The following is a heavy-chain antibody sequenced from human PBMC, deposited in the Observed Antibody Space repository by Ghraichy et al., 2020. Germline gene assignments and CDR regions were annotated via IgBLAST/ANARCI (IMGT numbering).Heavy chain of an antibody. J-gene: IGHJ6*02. D-gene: IGHD3-22*01. CDR2: LHNSGNT. CDR3: ARDRGITLTGDYYGLDV. V-gene: IGHV4-31*03. CDR1: GGSIRSDDYY. Sequence: SETLSLTCSVSGGSIRSDDYYWTWIRQRPGKGLEWIGYLHNSGNTHYNPSLKSRLIISMDTSRNQFSLKLSSVTVADTAVYYCARDRGITLTGDYYGLDVWGPGTTVTVSS.